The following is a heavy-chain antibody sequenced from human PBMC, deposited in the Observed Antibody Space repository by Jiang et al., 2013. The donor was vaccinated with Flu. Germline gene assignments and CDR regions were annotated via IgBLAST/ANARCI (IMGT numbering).Heavy chain of an antibody. Sequence: LLKPSETLSLTCGSYGGSFSGYYWTWIRQSPGRGLEWIGEINHSGSTNYNPSLKSRVTISVDTSKNQFSLKLSSVTAADTAVYYCARGVHSVEYSSSXGGFYFDYWGQGTLVTVSS. D-gene: IGHD6-6*01. CDR1: GGSFSGYY. V-gene: IGHV4-34*01. J-gene: IGHJ4*02. CDR3: ARGVHSVEYSSSXGGFYFDY. CDR2: INHSGST.